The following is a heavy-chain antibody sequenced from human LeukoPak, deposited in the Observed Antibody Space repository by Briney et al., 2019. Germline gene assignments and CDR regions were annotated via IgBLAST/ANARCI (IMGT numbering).Heavy chain of an antibody. V-gene: IGHV1-2*02. CDR3: AREVYSGYDEYETPEYYFDY. D-gene: IGHD5-12*01. J-gene: IGHJ4*02. Sequence: ASVKISCKASGYTFTNYAVSWVRQAPGQGLEWMGWINPNSGGTNYAQKFQGRVTMTRDTSISTAYMELSRLRSDDTAVYYCAREVYSGYDEYETPEYYFDYWGQGTLVTVSS. CDR2: INPNSGGT. CDR1: GYTFTNYA.